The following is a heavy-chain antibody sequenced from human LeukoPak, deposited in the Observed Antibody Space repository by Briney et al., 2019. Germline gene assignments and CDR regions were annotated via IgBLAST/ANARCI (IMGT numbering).Heavy chain of an antibody. Sequence: ASVKVSCKASGYTFTSYGISWGRQAPGQGLEWMGWISAYNGNTNYAQKLQGRVTMTTDTSTSTAYMELRSLRSEDTAVYFCAGIPVFGVVLHQEPVWGKGTTVTVSS. CDR3: AGIPVFGVVLHQEPV. V-gene: IGHV1-18*01. D-gene: IGHD3-3*01. CDR1: GYTFTSYG. CDR2: ISAYNGNT. J-gene: IGHJ6*04.